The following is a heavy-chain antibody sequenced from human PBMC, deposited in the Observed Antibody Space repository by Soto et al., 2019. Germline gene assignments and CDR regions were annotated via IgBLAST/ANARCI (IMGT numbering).Heavy chain of an antibody. CDR1: GYTFTGYY. CDR2: INPNSGGT. Sequence: ASVKVSCEASGYTFTGYYMHWVRQAPGQGLEWMGWINPNSGGTNYAQKFQGWVTMTMDTSISTAYMELSRLRSDDTAVYYCARETIAVAGTFGGIDSFDIWGQGTMVTVSS. V-gene: IGHV1-2*04. D-gene: IGHD6-19*01. J-gene: IGHJ3*02. CDR3: ARETIAVAGTFGGIDSFDI.